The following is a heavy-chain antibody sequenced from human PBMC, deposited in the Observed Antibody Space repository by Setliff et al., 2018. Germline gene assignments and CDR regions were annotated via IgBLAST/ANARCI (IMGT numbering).Heavy chain of an antibody. CDR3: AKDPRQQGKGYYFDY. V-gene: IGHV3-23*01. D-gene: IGHD6-13*01. J-gene: IGHJ4*02. CDR1: TFTFSNYA. Sequence: GGSLRLSCAASTFTFSNYAMNWVRQAPGKGLEWVSTISGSSESTYYADSVKGRFTISRDNSKNTLHLQMNSLRAEDTAVYYCAKDPRQQGKGYYFDYWGQGTLVTVSS. CDR2: ISGSSEST.